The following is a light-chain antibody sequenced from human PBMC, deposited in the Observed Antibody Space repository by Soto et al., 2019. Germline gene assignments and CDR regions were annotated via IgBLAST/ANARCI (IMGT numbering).Light chain of an antibody. CDR1: YSNIGNNY. CDR3: GTWDSRLSVVV. CDR2: DNN. V-gene: IGLV1-51*01. Sequence: QSVLTQPPSVSAAPGQAVTISCSGIYSNIGNNYVSWYQHLPGTAPKLLIYDNNKRPSGSPDRFSGSKSGTSAALAITGLQAGDEADYYCGTWDSRLSVVVLGGGTKVTVL. J-gene: IGLJ2*01.